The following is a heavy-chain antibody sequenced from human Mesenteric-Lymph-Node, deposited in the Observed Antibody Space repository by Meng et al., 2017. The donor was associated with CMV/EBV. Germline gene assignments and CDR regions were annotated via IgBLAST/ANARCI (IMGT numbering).Heavy chain of an antibody. J-gene: IGHJ4*02. Sequence: DSISSTNWWSWVRQPPGKGLEWIGQIYHGGSTEYNPALKSRVTISVDKSKIQFSLKLSSVTAADTAVYYCTRDHFIAAAGTTAFDSWGQGTLVTVSS. D-gene: IGHD6-13*01. CDR3: TRDHFIAAAGTTAFDS. CDR1: DSISSTNW. CDR2: IYHGGST. V-gene: IGHV4-4*02.